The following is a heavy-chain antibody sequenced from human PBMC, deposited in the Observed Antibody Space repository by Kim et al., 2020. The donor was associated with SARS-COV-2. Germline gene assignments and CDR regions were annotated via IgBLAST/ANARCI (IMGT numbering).Heavy chain of an antibody. Sequence: GGSLRLSCAASGFTFSSYWMSWVRQAPGKGLEWVANIKQDGSEKYYVDSVKGRFTISRDNAKNSLYLQMNSLRAEDTAVYYCAREPAGYSSGWYGFGGFDYWGQGTLVTVSS. D-gene: IGHD6-19*01. CDR2: IKQDGSEK. V-gene: IGHV3-7*03. CDR3: AREPAGYSSGWYGFGGFDY. CDR1: GFTFSSYW. J-gene: IGHJ4*02.